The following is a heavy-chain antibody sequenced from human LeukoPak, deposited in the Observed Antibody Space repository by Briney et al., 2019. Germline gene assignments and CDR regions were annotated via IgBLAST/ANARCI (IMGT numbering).Heavy chain of an antibody. V-gene: IGHV1-46*01. Sequence: GASVKVSCKASGYIFTSYYMHWVRQAPGQGLEWMGIISPSAGSATYAQKFQGRVTMTRDTSTSTVYMELSSLRSEDTAVYYCARGLGSESYYGSWGQGTLVTVSS. CDR1: GYIFTSYY. J-gene: IGHJ5*02. CDR2: ISPSAGSA. CDR3: ARGLGSESYYGS. D-gene: IGHD3-10*01.